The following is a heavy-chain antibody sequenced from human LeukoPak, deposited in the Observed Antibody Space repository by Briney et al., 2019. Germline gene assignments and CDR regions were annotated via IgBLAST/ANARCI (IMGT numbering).Heavy chain of an antibody. CDR3: AKSPSSWKFDD. D-gene: IGHD6-13*01. Sequence: PGGSLRLSCVASGFTFNTYAMSWVRQAPGKGLEWVSTISGSSENTYHADSVKGRFTISRQNSKNTLYLQMNSLRVEDTAVYYCAKSPSSWKFDDWGQGTLVTVSS. V-gene: IGHV3-23*01. CDR1: GFTFNTYA. CDR2: ISGSSENT. J-gene: IGHJ4*02.